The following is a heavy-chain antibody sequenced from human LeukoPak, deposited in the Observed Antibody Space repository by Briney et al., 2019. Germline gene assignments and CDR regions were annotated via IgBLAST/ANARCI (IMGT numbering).Heavy chain of an antibody. CDR2: IYTSGST. J-gene: IGHJ5*02. D-gene: IGHD5-24*01. CDR1: GASISSGNYY. Sequence: PSETLSLTCTVSGASISSGNYYWSWIRQPAGKELEWIGRIYTSGSTNYKPSLRSRVTISVDTSKNQLSLKLYSVTAADTAVYYCARGKRWLHPKDNWFDPWGQGTLVTVSS. V-gene: IGHV4-61*02. CDR3: ARGKRWLHPKDNWFDP.